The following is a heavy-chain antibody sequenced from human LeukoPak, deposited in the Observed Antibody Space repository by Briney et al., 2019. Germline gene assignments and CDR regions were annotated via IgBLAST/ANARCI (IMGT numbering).Heavy chain of an antibody. CDR1: GGSISSGGYS. D-gene: IGHD3-9*01. Sequence: SQTLSLTCAVSGGSISSGGYSWSWIRQPPGKGLEWAGYIFHIGSTYYNPSLKSRVTISVDRSKNQFSLKLSSVTAADTAVYYCARVVDDILTGYYIKAFDIWGQGTMVTVSS. J-gene: IGHJ3*02. CDR2: IFHIGST. CDR3: ARVVDDILTGYYIKAFDI. V-gene: IGHV4-30-2*01.